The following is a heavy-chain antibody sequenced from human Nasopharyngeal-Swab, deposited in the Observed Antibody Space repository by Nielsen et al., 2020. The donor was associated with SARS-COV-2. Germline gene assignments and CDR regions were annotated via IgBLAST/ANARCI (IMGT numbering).Heavy chain of an antibody. Sequence: GGSLRLSCAASGFNFSSYGMHWVRQAPGKGLEWVAVISYDGSNKYYADSVKGRFTISRDNSKNTLYLQMNSLRAEDTAVYYCATGSTTVVTPEYYYYMDVWGKGTTVTVSS. D-gene: IGHD4-23*01. V-gene: IGHV3-30*03. CDR2: ISYDGSNK. J-gene: IGHJ6*03. CDR3: ATGSTTVVTPEYYYYMDV. CDR1: GFNFSSYG.